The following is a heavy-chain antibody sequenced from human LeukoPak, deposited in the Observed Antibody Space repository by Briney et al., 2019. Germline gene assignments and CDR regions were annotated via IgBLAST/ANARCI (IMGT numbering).Heavy chain of an antibody. CDR2: IYTSGST. CDR1: GGSISSGSYY. J-gene: IGHJ4*02. D-gene: IGHD3-22*01. V-gene: IGHV4-61*02. Sequence: TLSLTCTISGGSISSGSYYWNWIRQPAGKGLEWIGRIYTSGSTNYNPSLKSRVTMSVDTSKNQFSLKLSSVTAADTAVYYCARVGVRYYYDRSGYSYFDYWGQGTLVTVSS. CDR3: ARVGVRYYYDRSGYSYFDY.